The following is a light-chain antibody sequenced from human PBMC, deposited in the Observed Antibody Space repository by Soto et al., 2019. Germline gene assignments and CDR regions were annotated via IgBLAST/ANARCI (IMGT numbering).Light chain of an antibody. CDR2: KAS. V-gene: IGKV1-5*03. J-gene: IGKJ2*01. Sequence: DIQMTQSPSTLSASVGDRVTITCRASQSIRSWLAWYQQKPGKAPKLLIYKASSLQSGVPSRFSGSDSGTEFTLAISSLQPGDVATYFCQQYSTYPYTFGQGTKLEIK. CDR1: QSIRSW. CDR3: QQYSTYPYT.